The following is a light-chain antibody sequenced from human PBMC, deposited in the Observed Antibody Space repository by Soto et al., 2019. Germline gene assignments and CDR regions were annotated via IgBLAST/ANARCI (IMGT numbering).Light chain of an antibody. CDR2: AAS. V-gene: IGKV1-39*01. Sequence: SQMTPYQTSLSASMGDRGPITCRASQTISRYLNLYQQKPGKAPKLLIYAASSLQSGVPSRFSGGGSGTDFTLTICSLQPEDFATYYCQLSSSTPQTFCHGT. CDR3: QLSSSTPQT. J-gene: IGKJ1*01. CDR1: QTISRY.